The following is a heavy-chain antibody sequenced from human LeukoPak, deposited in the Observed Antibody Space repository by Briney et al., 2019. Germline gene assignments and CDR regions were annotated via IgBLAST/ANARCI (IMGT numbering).Heavy chain of an antibody. J-gene: IGHJ4*02. Sequence: GGSLRLSCAASGFTFSNYALHWVRQAPGKGLEWVAVISYDGSYKYYADSVKGRFTISRDNSKDTVYLQMNSLRAEDTAVYYCARGARKGDDYGGFFDYWGQGTLVTVSS. CDR2: ISYDGSYK. D-gene: IGHD4-23*01. V-gene: IGHV3-30*04. CDR3: ARGARKGDDYGGFFDY. CDR1: GFTFSNYA.